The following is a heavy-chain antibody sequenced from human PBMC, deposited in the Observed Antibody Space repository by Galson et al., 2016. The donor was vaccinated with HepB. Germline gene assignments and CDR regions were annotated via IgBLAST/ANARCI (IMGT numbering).Heavy chain of an antibody. CDR1: GFTFSRYA. CDR3: AREMHVAAAAAFDF. Sequence: LRLSCAVSGFTFSRYAMSWVRQAPGKGLEWVALIWHDGSNKYYADSVKGRFTISRDNPKNTLYLQMNSLKVEDTAVYYCAREMHVAAAAAFDFWGRGTLVTVSS. CDR2: IWHDGSNK. D-gene: IGHD6-13*01. V-gene: IGHV3-33*08. J-gene: IGHJ4*02.